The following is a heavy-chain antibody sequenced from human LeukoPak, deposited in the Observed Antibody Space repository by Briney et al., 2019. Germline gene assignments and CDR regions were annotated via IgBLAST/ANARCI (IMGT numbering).Heavy chain of an antibody. J-gene: IGHJ4*02. CDR1: GFTFSNYW. CDR3: ARDRSCYKYFEY. D-gene: IGHD3-10*01. V-gene: IGHV3-7*04. Sequence: GGSLRLSCVASGFTFSNYWMSWVRQAPGEGLEWVANIKQDGREIYYVDSVKGRFTISRDNAKNSLFLQMNSLRAEDTAVYFCARDRSCYKYFEYWGQGTLVSVSS. CDR2: IKQDGREI.